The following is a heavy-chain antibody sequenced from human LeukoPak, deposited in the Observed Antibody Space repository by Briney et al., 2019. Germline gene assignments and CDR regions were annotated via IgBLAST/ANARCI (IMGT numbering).Heavy chain of an antibody. J-gene: IGHJ4*02. D-gene: IGHD6-19*01. V-gene: IGHV4-59*01. CDR1: GGSISTYY. Sequence: PSETLSLTCTVSGGSISTYYWNWIRQPPGKGLEWVGYVYHSGSTSYNPSLSSPVTISVDVSKNQFSLKVTSVTAADTAVYYCARGVQQWPYYLDYWGQGTLVTVSP. CDR3: ARGVQQWPYYLDY. CDR2: VYHSGST.